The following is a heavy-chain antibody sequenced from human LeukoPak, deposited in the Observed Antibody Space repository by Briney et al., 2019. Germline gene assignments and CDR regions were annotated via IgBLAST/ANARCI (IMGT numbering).Heavy chain of an antibody. Sequence: GGSLRLSCAASGFTFSSYSMNWVRQAPGKGLEWVSYISSSSGTIYYADSVKGRFTISRDNAKNSLYLQMNSLRAEDTAVYYCARGSLLGYWGQGTLVTVSS. CDR2: ISSSSGTI. D-gene: IGHD7-27*01. CDR1: GFTFSSYS. CDR3: ARGSLLGY. J-gene: IGHJ4*02. V-gene: IGHV3-48*01.